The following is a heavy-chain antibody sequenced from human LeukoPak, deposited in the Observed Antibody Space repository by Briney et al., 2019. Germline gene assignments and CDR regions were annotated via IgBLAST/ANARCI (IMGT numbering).Heavy chain of an antibody. V-gene: IGHV3-7*01. CDR2: IKQDGGDK. D-gene: IGHD6-13*01. Sequence: GGSLRLSCAVPGVTSSSFWMTWVRHAPGKGLERVANIKQDGGDKYYVDSVKGRFTISRDNSKNSLYLQINSLRAEDTAVYYCARGGYSSSWYISRDYWGQGTLVTVSS. J-gene: IGHJ4*02. CDR3: ARGGYSSSWYISRDY. CDR1: GVTSSSFW.